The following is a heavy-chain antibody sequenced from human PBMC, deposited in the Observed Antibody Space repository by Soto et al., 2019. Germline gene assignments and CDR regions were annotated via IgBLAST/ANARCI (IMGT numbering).Heavy chain of an antibody. J-gene: IGHJ6*02. D-gene: IGHD2-15*01. V-gene: IGHV1-69*01. CDR1: GGTFSSYA. CDR2: IIPILCTA. Sequence: QVQLVQSGAGVKKPGSSVKVSCQASGGTFSSYAISWVRQAPGQGLEWMGGIIPILCTANYAQKFQGRVTITADESTSTAYMELSSLRSEDTAVYYCASSGGSEDTGYGMDVWGQGTTVTVSS. CDR3: ASSGGSEDTGYGMDV.